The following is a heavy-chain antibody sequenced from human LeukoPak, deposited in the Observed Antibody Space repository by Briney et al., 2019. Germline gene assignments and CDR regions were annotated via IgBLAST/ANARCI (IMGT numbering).Heavy chain of an antibody. J-gene: IGHJ6*02. V-gene: IGHV3-21*01. Sequence: GGSLRLSCAASGFTFSSYSMNWVRQAPGKGLEWVSSISSSSSYIYYADSVKGRFTISRDNAKNSLYLQMNSLRAGDTAVYYCARDRGWWGMDVWGQGTTVTVSS. CDR1: GFTFSSYS. CDR2: ISSSSSYI. CDR3: ARDRGWWGMDV. D-gene: IGHD2-15*01.